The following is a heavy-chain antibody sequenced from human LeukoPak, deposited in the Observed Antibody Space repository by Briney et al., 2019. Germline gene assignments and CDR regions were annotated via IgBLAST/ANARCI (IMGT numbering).Heavy chain of an antibody. J-gene: IGHJ4*02. CDR2: INPILGMT. CDR3: ASGSYTVSLIDY. V-gene: IGHV1-69*04. D-gene: IGHD3-10*01. CDR1: GGTFSRNA. Sequence: SVKVSCKAFGGTFSRNAFTWVRQAPGQGLEWMGRINPILGMTNYAQKFQDRVSMSADKSTSTAYTELRSLRSEDTAVYYCASGSYTVSLIDYWGQGTLVTVSS.